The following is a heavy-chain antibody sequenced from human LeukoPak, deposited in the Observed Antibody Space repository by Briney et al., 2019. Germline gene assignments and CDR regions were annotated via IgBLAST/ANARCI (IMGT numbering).Heavy chain of an antibody. CDR1: GFPLHRYR. Sequence: AGGVLRLSRAGSGFPLHRYRLNWGRPAPGEGLEGDSSISCRSSYIYYADSVKGRFTISRDNAKNSLFLQMNSLRAEDTAVYYCARDPEVLGYGSGKDYFDYWGQGTLVTVSS. D-gene: IGHD3-10*01. CDR3: ARDPEVLGYGSGKDYFDY. CDR2: ISCRSSYI. V-gene: IGHV3-21*01. J-gene: IGHJ4*02.